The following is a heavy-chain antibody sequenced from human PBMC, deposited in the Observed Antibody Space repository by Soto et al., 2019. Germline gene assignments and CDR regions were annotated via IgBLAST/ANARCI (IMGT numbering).Heavy chain of an antibody. V-gene: IGHV3-73*01. J-gene: IGHJ4*02. D-gene: IGHD3-16*01. CDR1: GFTFSGSA. CDR3: TASAEDTFLQY. CDR2: IRNKPNNYAT. Sequence: PGGSLRLSCSASGFTFSGSAMHWVRQASGKGLEWVARIRNKPNNYATAYAASVKGRFTISRDDSKNTAYLQMNSLETEDTAVYYCTASAEDTFLQYWAQGSLVTVSS.